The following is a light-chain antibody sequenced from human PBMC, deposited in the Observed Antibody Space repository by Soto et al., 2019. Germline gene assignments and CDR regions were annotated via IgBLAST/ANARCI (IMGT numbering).Light chain of an antibody. CDR1: QSVLYSSNNKNY. Sequence: DTVMTQSPEALAVSLGERATINCKSSQSVLYSSNNKNYLAWYQQKPGQPPKLLIYWASTRESGVPDRFSGSGSGTDFTLTISSLQAEDVAVYYCQQYYSTPPTFGQGTKVEIK. CDR2: WAS. J-gene: IGKJ1*01. V-gene: IGKV4-1*01. CDR3: QQYYSTPPT.